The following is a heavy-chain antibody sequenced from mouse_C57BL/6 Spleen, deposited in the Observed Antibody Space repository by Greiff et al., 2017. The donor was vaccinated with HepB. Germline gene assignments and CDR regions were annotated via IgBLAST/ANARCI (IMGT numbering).Heavy chain of an antibody. CDR1: GYSITSDY. V-gene: IGHV3-8*01. J-gene: IGHJ2*01. CDR2: ISYSGST. D-gene: IGHD3-2*02. Sequence: EVHLVESGPGLAKPSQTLSLTCSVTGYSITSDYWNWIRKFPGNKLEYMGYISYSGSTYYNPSLKSRISITRDTSKNQYYLQLNSVTTEDTATNYCARESSGYNYFDYWGQVTTLTVSS. CDR3: ARESSGYNYFDY.